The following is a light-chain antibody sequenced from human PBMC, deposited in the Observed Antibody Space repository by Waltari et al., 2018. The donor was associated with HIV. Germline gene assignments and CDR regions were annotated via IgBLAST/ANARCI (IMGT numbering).Light chain of an antibody. CDR1: STAVGSYNL. CDR3: CSHAGSSTLV. CDR2: EVT. V-gene: IGLV2-23*02. Sequence: QSALTQPASVSGSPGPSITIPCTGTSTAVGSYNLVSWYQQHPGKAPKLMIYEVTKRPSGVSNRFSGSKSGNTASLTISGLQAEDEADYYCCSHAGSSTLVFGGGTKLTVL. J-gene: IGLJ3*02.